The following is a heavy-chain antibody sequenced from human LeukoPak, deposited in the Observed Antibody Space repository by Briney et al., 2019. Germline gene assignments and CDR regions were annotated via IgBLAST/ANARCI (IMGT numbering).Heavy chain of an antibody. J-gene: IGHJ4*02. D-gene: IGHD3-10*01. CDR1: LFTFSSYA. Sequence: GGSLRLSCAASLFTFSSYAMTWVRQAPGKGLEWVSTINPSGGDTYYADSVRGRFTISRDNSQKTLYLQMDSLGAEDTAVYYCAKAYNYGSGSYYSFFDNWGQGTLVTVSS. V-gene: IGHV3-23*01. CDR2: INPSGGDT. CDR3: AKAYNYGSGSYYSFFDN.